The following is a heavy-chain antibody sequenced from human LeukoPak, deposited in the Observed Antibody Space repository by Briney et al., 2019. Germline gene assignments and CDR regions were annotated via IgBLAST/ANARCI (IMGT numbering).Heavy chain of an antibody. Sequence: SETLSPTCTVSGGSNSSYYWSWIRQPPGKGLEWIGYIYYSGSTNYNPSLKSRVTISVDTSKNQFSLKLSSVTAADTAVYYCARDGDGSGWSDYWGQGTLVTVSS. D-gene: IGHD6-19*01. V-gene: IGHV4-59*01. CDR1: GGSNSSYY. CDR2: IYYSGST. J-gene: IGHJ4*02. CDR3: ARDGDGSGWSDY.